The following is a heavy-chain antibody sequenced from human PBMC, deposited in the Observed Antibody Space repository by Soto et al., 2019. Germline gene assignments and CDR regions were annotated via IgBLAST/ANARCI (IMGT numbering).Heavy chain of an antibody. V-gene: IGHV1-18*01. CDR3: ASRNYDFYYGMDV. D-gene: IGHD3-3*01. CDR1: GYTFTSYA. CDR2: ISAYNGNT. J-gene: IGHJ6*02. Sequence: ASVKVSCKASGYTFTSYAMHWVRQAPGQGLEWMGWISAYNGNTNYAQKQQDRDTITKDTSTSISYMELSSLRSEDTAVYYCASRNYDFYYGMDVWGQGTTVTVSS.